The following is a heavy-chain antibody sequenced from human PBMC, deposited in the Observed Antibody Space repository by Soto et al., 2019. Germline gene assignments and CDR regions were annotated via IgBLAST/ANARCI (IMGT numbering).Heavy chain of an antibody. CDR1: GGSISSGDYY. J-gene: IGHJ6*02. Sequence: QVQLQESGPGLVKPSQTLSLTCTVSGGSISSGDYYWSWIRQPPGKGLEWIGYIYYSGSTYYNPSLKSRVTISVDTSQHQFSLKLSSVTAADTAVYYCARAWLQLYYYGMDVWGQGTTVTVSS. D-gene: IGHD5-12*01. CDR3: ARAWLQLYYYGMDV. CDR2: IYYSGST. V-gene: IGHV4-30-4*01.